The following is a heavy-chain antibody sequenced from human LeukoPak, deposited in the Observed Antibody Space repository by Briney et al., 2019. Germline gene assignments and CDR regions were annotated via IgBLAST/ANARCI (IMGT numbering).Heavy chain of an antibody. Sequence: GGSLRLSCVASGFTFSSYDMHWVRQATGKGLEWVSAIGTAGDTYYPGSVKGRFTISRENAKNSLYLQMNSLRAGDTAVYYCARVKSSGSGYYFSDSYYYYGMDVWGQGTTVTVSS. D-gene: IGHD3-22*01. J-gene: IGHJ6*02. CDR2: IGTAGDT. CDR1: GFTFSSYD. V-gene: IGHV3-13*01. CDR3: ARVKSSGSGYYFSDSYYYYGMDV.